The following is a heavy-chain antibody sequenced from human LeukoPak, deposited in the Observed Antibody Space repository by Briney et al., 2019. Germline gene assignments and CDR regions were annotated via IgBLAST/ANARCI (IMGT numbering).Heavy chain of an antibody. V-gene: IGHV4-38-2*02. CDR3: AREGIVGATNDAFDI. CDR1: GYSISSGYY. J-gene: IGHJ3*02. CDR2: IYHSGST. Sequence: SETLSLTCTVSGYSISSGYYWGWIRQPPGKGLEWIGSIYHSGSTNYNPSLKSRVTISVDTSKNQFSLKLSSVTAADTAVYYCAREGIVGATNDAFDIWGQGTMVTVSS. D-gene: IGHD1-26*01.